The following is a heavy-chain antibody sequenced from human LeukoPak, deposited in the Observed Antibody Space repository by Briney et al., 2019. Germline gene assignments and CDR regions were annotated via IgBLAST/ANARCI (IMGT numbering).Heavy chain of an antibody. CDR2: IIPIFGIA. J-gene: IGHJ4*02. CDR3: ARAEDLAVAWYFDY. D-gene: IGHD6-19*01. Sequence: SVKVSCKASGGTFSNYAISWVRQAPGQGLEWMGRIIPIFGIANYAQKFQGRVTITADKSASTAFMELSSLRSEDTAVNYCARAEDLAVAWYFDYWGQGTLVTVSS. CDR1: GGTFSNYA. V-gene: IGHV1-69*04.